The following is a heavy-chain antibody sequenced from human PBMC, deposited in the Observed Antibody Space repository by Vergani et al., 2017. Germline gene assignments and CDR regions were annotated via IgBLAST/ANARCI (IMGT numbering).Heavy chain of an antibody. D-gene: IGHD3-3*01. CDR2: IYHSGST. CDR1: GYSISSGYY. J-gene: IGHJ4*02. V-gene: IGHV4-38-2*01. Sequence: QVQLPESGPGLVKPSEPLSLTCAVSGYSISSGYYWGWIRQPPGKGLEWIGSIYHSGSTYYNPSLKSRVTISVDTSKNQFSLKLSSVTAADTAVYYCARLFSSFGYYFDYWGQGTLVTVSS. CDR3: ARLFSSFGYYFDY.